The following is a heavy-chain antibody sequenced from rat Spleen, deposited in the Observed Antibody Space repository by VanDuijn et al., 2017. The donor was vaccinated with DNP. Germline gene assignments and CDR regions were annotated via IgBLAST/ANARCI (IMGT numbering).Heavy chain of an antibody. J-gene: IGHJ3*01. CDR2: IIYDGSST. Sequence: EVQLVESGGGLVQPGNSLKLSCAASGFTFSDYAMAWVRQSPKKGLEWVATIIYDGSSTYYRDSVKGRFTISRDNAKTTLYLQMDSLRSEDTATYYCAKDRLLGYALNWFAYWGQGTLVTVSS. V-gene: IGHV5-17*01. CDR3: AKDRLLGYALNWFAY. D-gene: IGHD1-4*01. CDR1: GFTFSDYA.